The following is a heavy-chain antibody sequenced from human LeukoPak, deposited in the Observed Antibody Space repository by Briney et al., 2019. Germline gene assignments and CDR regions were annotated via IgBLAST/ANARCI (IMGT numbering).Heavy chain of an antibody. CDR2: ISGSGGDT. CDR1: GFTFSNYA. CDR3: AKMGGHSSGRLYFDY. V-gene: IGHV3-23*01. J-gene: IGHJ4*02. Sequence: GGSLRLSCAASGFTFSNYAMSWVRQAPGKGLEWVSAISGSGGDTYYADSVKGRFTISRDNSKNTLYLQMSSLRAEDTAVFYCAKMGGHSSGRLYFDYWGQGTLVTVSS. D-gene: IGHD6-19*01.